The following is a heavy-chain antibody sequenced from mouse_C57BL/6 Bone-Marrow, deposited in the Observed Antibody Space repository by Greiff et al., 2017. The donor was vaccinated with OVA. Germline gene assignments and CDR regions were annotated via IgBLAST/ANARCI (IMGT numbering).Heavy chain of an antibody. J-gene: IGHJ3*01. Sequence: QVQLQQSGPELVKPGASVKISCKASGYTFTDYYINWVKQRPGQGLAWIGWLYPGSGNTKYNEKFKGKATLTVYTSSSTAYMQLSSLTSEDSAVYFCARALRQLRLRCFAYWGQGTLVTVSA. D-gene: IGHD3-2*02. CDR3: ARALRQLRLRCFAY. CDR1: GYTFTDYY. CDR2: LYPGSGNT. V-gene: IGHV1-84*01.